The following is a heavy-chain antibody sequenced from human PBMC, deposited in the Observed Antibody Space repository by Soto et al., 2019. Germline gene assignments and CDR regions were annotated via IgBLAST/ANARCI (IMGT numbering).Heavy chain of an antibody. V-gene: IGHV3-30-3*01. CDR2: ISYDGSNK. D-gene: IGHD3-3*01. CDR3: ASESGGDDFWRGDTQDDYYYYGMDG. J-gene: IGHJ6*02. Sequence: QVQLVESGGGVVQPGRSLRLSCAASGFTFSSYAMHWVRQAPGKGLEWVAVISYDGSNKYYADSVKGRFTISRDNSNSTLDLQMNSLRAEDTAAYYCASESGGDDFWRGDTQDDYYYYGMDGWGQGTTVTVSS. CDR1: GFTFSSYA.